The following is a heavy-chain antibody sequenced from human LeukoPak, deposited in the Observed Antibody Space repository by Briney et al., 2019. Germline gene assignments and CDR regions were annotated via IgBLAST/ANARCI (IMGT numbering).Heavy chain of an antibody. V-gene: IGHV1-69*05. CDR1: GYTFTGYY. Sequence: ASVKVSCKASGYTFTGYYMHWVRQAPGQGLEWMGRIIPIFGTANYAQKFQGRVTITTDESTSTAYMELSSLRSEDTAVYYCARDVTRYCSSTSCYSLGYWGQGTLVTVSS. D-gene: IGHD2-2*02. CDR3: ARDVTRYCSSTSCYSLGY. CDR2: IIPIFGTA. J-gene: IGHJ4*02.